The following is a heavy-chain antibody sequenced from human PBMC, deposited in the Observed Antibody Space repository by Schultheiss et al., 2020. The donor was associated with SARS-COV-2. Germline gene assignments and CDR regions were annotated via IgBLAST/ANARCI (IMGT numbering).Heavy chain of an antibody. D-gene: IGHD2-15*01. CDR3: AAAARYHYGLDV. Sequence: SETLSLTFTVSGGSISSYYWSWIRQPPGKGLEWIGYIYYSGSTNYNPSLKSRVTISVDTTKNQFSLKLSSVTAADTAVYYCAAAARYHYGLDVWGQGTTVTVSS. CDR1: GGSISSYY. CDR2: IYYSGST. J-gene: IGHJ6*02. V-gene: IGHV4-59*01.